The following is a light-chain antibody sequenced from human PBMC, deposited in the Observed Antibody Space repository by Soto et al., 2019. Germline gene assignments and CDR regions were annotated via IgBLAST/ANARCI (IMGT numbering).Light chain of an antibody. J-gene: IGLJ1*01. Sequence: QSVLTQPASVSGSPGQSITISCTGTSSDVGAYNYVSWYQQHPGKAPKLMIYDVSNRPSGVSNRFSGSKSGNTASLTISGIQAEDEADYYCSSYTSSTTLVFGTGTKLTVL. CDR2: DVS. CDR1: SSDVGAYNY. CDR3: SSYTSSTTLV. V-gene: IGLV2-14*01.